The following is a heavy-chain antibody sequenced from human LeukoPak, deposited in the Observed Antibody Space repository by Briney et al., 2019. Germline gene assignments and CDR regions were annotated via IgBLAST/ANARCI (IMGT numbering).Heavy chain of an antibody. D-gene: IGHD2-15*01. CDR2: IYLSGSA. J-gene: IGHJ3*02. CDR1: GDSISSFDYY. CDR3: ARDLGTIVVVVAAIYAFDI. Sequence: SETLSLTCTVSGDSISSFDYYWDWIRQPPGKGLEWIGSIYLSGSASYNPSLRSRVTISIDTSKNQFSLQLSSVTPEDTAVYYCARDLGTIVVVVAAIYAFDIWGQGTMVTVSS. V-gene: IGHV4-39*07.